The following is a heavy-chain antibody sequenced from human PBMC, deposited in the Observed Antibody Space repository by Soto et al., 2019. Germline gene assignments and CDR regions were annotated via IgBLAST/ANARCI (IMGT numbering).Heavy chain of an antibody. D-gene: IGHD6-13*01. CDR1: EGTFNSYA. Sequence: QAQVVQSGAEVRKPGSSVKLSCKASEGTFNSYAIAWVRQAPGQGLEWMGGIIPYYNTLNYAQKFQDRVTITADDSTNTFYMELSSLRSDDTAVYFCASGASRWYPYFFDSWAQRTLVTVSS. V-gene: IGHV1-69*01. CDR3: ASGASRWYPYFFDS. CDR2: IIPYYNTL. J-gene: IGHJ4*02.